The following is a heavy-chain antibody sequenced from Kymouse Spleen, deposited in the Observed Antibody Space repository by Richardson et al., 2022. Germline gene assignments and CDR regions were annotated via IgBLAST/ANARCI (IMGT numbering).Heavy chain of an antibody. J-gene: IGHJ4*02. Sequence: EVQLVESGGGLVQPGRSLRLSCAASGFTFDDYAMHWVRQAPGKGLEWVSGISWNSGSIGYADSVKGRFTISRDNAKNSLYLQMNSLRAEDTALYYCAKATITMVRGVTFDYWGQGTLVTVSS. CDR1: GFTFDDYA. CDR2: ISWNSGSI. D-gene: IGHD3-10*01. V-gene: IGHV3-9*01. CDR3: AKATITMVRGVTFDY.